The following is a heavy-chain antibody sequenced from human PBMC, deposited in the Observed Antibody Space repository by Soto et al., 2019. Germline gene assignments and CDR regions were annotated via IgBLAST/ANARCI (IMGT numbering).Heavy chain of an antibody. D-gene: IGHD1-20*01. V-gene: IGHV4-39*01. CDR1: GGSISGSYYY. Sequence: ETLSLTCAVSGGSISGSYYYWAWLRQSPGKGPEWIGSVFYTGFTSYNPSLESRVSVSVDTSKSQFSLKLSAVTAADTAVYYCATSQKGYNWNYFDHWGQGALVTVSS. CDR2: VFYTGFT. CDR3: ATSQKGYNWNYFDH. J-gene: IGHJ4*02.